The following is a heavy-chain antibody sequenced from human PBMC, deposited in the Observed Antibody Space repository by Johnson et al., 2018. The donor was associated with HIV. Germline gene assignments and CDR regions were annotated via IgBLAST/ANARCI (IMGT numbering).Heavy chain of an antibody. J-gene: IGHJ3*02. CDR2: VSGSGGST. Sequence: VQLVESGGGLVQPGGSLRLSCAASGFTFSSYTMNWVRQAPGKGLEWVSGVSGSGGSTYYADSVKGGFIISRDNAKNSLYLQMSNLRFEDTAVYYCARDGVYSSPHDAFDIWGEGTMVIVSS. V-gene: IGHV3-23*04. D-gene: IGHD3-22*01. CDR3: ARDGVYSSPHDAFDI. CDR1: GFTFSSYT.